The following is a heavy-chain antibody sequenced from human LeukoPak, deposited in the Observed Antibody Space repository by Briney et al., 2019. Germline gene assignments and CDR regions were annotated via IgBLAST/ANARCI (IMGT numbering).Heavy chain of an antibody. V-gene: IGHV4-39*01. CDR1: GGSISGSSYY. CDR2: IYYSGST. CDR3: ARVYDSSGYPYYFDY. J-gene: IGHJ4*02. D-gene: IGHD3-22*01. Sequence: SETLSLTCTVSGGSISGSSYYWGWIRQPPWKGLEWIGSIYYSGSTYYNPSLRSRVTISVDTSKNQFSLKLSSVTAADTAVYYCARVYDSSGYPYYFDYWGQGTLVTVSS.